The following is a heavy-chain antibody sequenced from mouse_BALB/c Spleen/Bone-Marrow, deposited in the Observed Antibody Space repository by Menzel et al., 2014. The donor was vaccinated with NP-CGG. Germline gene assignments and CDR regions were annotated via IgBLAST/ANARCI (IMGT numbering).Heavy chain of an antibody. J-gene: IGHJ3*01. D-gene: IGHD1-1*01. Sequence: EVKVEESGGGLVQPGGSLKLSCAASGFDFSRYWMSWVRQAPGKGLEWIGEINPDSSTINYTPSLKDKFIISRDNAKNTLYLKMSKVRSEDTALYYCARLSYYGRFAYWGQGTLVTVSA. CDR2: INPDSSTI. V-gene: IGHV4-1*02. CDR1: GFDFSRYW. CDR3: ARLSYYGRFAY.